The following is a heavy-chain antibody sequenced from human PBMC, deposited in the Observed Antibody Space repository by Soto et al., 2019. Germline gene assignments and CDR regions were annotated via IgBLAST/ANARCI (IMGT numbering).Heavy chain of an antibody. J-gene: IGHJ6*02. V-gene: IGHV1-69*01. Sequence: QVQLVQSGAEVKKPGSSVKVSCKASGGTFSSYAISWVRQAPGQGLEWMGGIIPIFGTANYAQKFQGRVTITADESRSTADMELSSLRSEDTAVYYCARERKGIHVSDPEYYYYGMDVWGQGTPVTVSS. CDR1: GGTFSSYA. CDR2: IIPIFGTA. CDR3: ARERKGIHVSDPEYYYYGMDV. D-gene: IGHD3-16*02.